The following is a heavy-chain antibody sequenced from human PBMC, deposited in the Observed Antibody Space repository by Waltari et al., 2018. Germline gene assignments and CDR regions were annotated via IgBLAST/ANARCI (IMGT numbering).Heavy chain of an antibody. CDR1: GFTFSSYA. Sequence: QVQLVESGGGVVQPGRSLRLSCAASGFTFSSYAMHWVRQAPGKGLELVAVISYDGSNKYYADSVKGRFTISRDNSKNTLYLQMNSLRAEDTAVYYCARDWGAYGDYVDYWGQGTLVTVSS. V-gene: IGHV3-30-3*01. CDR3: ARDWGAYGDYVDY. J-gene: IGHJ4*02. D-gene: IGHD4-17*01. CDR2: ISYDGSNK.